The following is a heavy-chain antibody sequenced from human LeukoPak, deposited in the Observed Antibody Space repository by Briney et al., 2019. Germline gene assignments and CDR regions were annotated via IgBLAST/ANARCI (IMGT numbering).Heavy chain of an antibody. Sequence: SETLSLTCAVYGGSFSGYYWSWIRQPPGKGLEWIGEINHSGSTNYNPSLKSRVTISVDTSKNQFSLKLSSVTAADTAAYYCARRPLWFGTGRFDPWGQGTLVTVSS. CDR1: GGSFSGYY. CDR2: INHSGST. D-gene: IGHD3-10*01. V-gene: IGHV4-34*01. J-gene: IGHJ5*02. CDR3: ARRPLWFGTGRFDP.